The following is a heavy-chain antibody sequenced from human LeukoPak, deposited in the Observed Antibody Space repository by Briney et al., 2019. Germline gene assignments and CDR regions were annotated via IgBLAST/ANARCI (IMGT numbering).Heavy chain of an antibody. CDR3: AKRGLPAATLSSLDY. D-gene: IGHD2-2*01. Sequence: GASLRLSCAASGFSFSSYAMSWVRQAPGKGLEWISGVSGSGGSTYYADSVKGRFTISRDNSKNTLYLQVNSLRAEDTAVYYCAKRGLPAATLSSLDYWGQGTLVTVSS. V-gene: IGHV3-23*01. CDR2: VSGSGGST. J-gene: IGHJ4*02. CDR1: GFSFSSYA.